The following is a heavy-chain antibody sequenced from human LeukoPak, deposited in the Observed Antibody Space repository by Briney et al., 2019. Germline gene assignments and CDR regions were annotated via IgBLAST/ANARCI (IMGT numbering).Heavy chain of an antibody. V-gene: IGHV3-30*02. Sequence: GGSLRLSCAASGFTFSSYGMHWVRQAPGKGLEWVAFIRYDGSNKYYADSVKGRFTISRDNSKNTLYLQMNSLRAEDTAVYYCARSRGDPQVYWYFDLWGRGTLVTVSS. CDR1: GFTFSSYG. D-gene: IGHD3-10*01. J-gene: IGHJ2*01. CDR3: ARSRGDPQVYWYFDL. CDR2: IRYDGSNK.